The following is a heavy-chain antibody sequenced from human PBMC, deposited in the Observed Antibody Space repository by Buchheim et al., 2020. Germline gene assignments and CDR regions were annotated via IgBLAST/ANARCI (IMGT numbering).Heavy chain of an antibody. J-gene: IGHJ1*01. V-gene: IGHV3-48*03. CDR3: ASGFH. Sequence: EVHLVESGGGSVQPGGSLRLSCAGTEFTLSDYEMHWVRQAPRKGLEWVSSITTSGYTKYYADSVKGPFTISRYNAKNSLYLEMNSLRVEDTALYYCASGFHWGLGTL. CDR1: EFTLSDYE. CDR2: ITTSGYTK. D-gene: IGHD3-10*01.